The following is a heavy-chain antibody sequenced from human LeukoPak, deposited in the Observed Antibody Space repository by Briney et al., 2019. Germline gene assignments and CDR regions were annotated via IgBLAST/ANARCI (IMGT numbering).Heavy chain of an antibody. V-gene: IGHV3-15*01. CDR3: TTGWGYTYADC. J-gene: IGHJ4*02. CDR1: GFTFSNAW. Sequence: NPGGSLRLSCAASGFTFSNAWMSWVRQAPGKGLEWVGRIKKKADGGTADYAAPVKGRFTISREDSKNTLYLQMNSLKTEDTAVYYCTTGWGYTYADCWGQGTLVTVSS. CDR2: IKKKADGGTA. D-gene: IGHD5-18*01.